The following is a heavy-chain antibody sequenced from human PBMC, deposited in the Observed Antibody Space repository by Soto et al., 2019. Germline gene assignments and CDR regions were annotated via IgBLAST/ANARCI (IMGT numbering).Heavy chain of an antibody. D-gene: IGHD1-26*01. CDR1: GGTFSSYS. J-gene: IGHJ4*02. CDR3: ARDGGRHSGGIDY. Sequence: QVQLVQSGAEVKKPGSSVKVSCKASGGTFSSYSINWVRQAPGQGLEWMGAIIPIFGTANYAQKFQGRVAITADESTSTAYMELSSLRSEDTAVYYCARDGGRHSGGIDYWGQGTLVTVSS. CDR2: IIPIFGTA. V-gene: IGHV1-69*01.